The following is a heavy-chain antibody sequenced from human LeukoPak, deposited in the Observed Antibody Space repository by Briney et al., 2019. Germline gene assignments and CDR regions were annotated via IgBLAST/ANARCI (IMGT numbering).Heavy chain of an antibody. CDR2: INHSGST. J-gene: IGHJ4*02. V-gene: IGHV4-34*01. Sequence: SETLSLTCAVYGGTFSGYYWSWIRQPPGKGLEWIGEINHSGSTNYNPSLKSRVTISVDTSKNQFSLKLSSVTAADTAVYYCARGPSPDYWGQGTLVTVSS. CDR3: ARGPSPDY. CDR1: GGTFSGYY.